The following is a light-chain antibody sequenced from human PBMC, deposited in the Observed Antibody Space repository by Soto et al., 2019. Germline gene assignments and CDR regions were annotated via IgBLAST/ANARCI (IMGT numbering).Light chain of an antibody. CDR3: TSYTTSSTVV. V-gene: IGLV2-14*03. CDR1: SSDVGGYNY. Sequence: SVLTQPASVSGSPGQSIAISCTGTSSDVGGYNYVSWYQQHPGKAPNLIIFDVTRRPSGVSDRFSGSKSGNTASLTISGLQAEDEADYYCTSYTTSSTVVFGGGTKLTVL. CDR2: DVT. J-gene: IGLJ2*01.